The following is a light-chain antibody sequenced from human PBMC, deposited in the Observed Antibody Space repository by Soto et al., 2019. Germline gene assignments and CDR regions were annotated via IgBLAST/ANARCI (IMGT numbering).Light chain of an antibody. V-gene: IGKV3-20*01. Sequence: EIVLTQSPGTLSLSPGARATLSCRASQSVSNSYLAWYQQKPGQAPRLLIYGASSRATGIPDRFSGSGSGTDLTLTISRLEPEDCALYYCHQYGSSPLTCGGGTKVEIK. CDR3: HQYGSSPLT. CDR2: GAS. CDR1: QSVSNSY. J-gene: IGKJ4*01.